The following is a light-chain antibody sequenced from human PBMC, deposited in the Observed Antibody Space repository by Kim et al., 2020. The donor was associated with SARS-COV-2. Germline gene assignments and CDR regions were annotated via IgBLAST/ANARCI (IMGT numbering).Light chain of an antibody. J-gene: IGLJ2*01. CDR3: QAWDSSTVV. CDR1: KLGDKY. Sequence: SVSPGQTASITCSGVKLGDKYACWYQQKPGQSPVLVIYQDSKRPSGIPERFSGSNSGNTATLTISGTQAMDEADYYCQAWDSSTVVFGGGTQLNVL. V-gene: IGLV3-1*01. CDR2: QDS.